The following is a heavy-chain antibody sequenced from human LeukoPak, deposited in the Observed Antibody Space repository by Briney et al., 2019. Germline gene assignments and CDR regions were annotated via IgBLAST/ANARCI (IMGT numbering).Heavy chain of an antibody. D-gene: IGHD2/OR15-2a*01. CDR3: ATYSTRNAREFQS. CDR1: GFTVSSNY. Sequence: PGGSLRLSCVVSGFTVSSNYMSWVRQAPGKGLEWVSVIYSGGSTYYADSVKGRFTISRDNSKNTLYLQMNSLRAEDTAVYYCATYSTRNAREFQSWGQGTLVTVSS. J-gene: IGHJ1*01. CDR2: IYSGGST. V-gene: IGHV3-66*01.